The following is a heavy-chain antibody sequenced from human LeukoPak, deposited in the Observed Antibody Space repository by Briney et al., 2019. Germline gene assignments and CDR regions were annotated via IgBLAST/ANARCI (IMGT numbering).Heavy chain of an antibody. V-gene: IGHV3-21*01. CDR1: GFTFYDYG. J-gene: IGHJ4*02. CDR2: MSINSGLK. D-gene: IGHD6-6*01. Sequence: PGGSLRLSCAASGFTFYDYGMSWVRQAPGKGLEWVSSMSINSGLKYHADSVKGRFTISRDNAKNSLYLQMNSLRAEDTAVYYCAREFEYRTSGAGYWGQGTLVTVSS. CDR3: AREFEYRTSGAGY.